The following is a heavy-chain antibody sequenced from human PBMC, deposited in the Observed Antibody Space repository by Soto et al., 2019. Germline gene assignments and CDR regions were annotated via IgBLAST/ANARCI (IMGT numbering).Heavy chain of an antibody. V-gene: IGHV3-23*01. Sequence: EVHLLESGGNLVQPGGSLRLTCVASGFTFSTYAMTWVRLAPGRGLEWVSGINPSPGSTYYPDSVNGRFTISKDNSKNTLYRLMASLRAGDTAIYYCAKSPRGSHYEDWYFDLWGRGTLVTVS. CDR1: GFTFSTYA. D-gene: IGHD3-16*01. CDR3: AKSPRGSHYEDWYFDL. CDR2: INPSPGST. J-gene: IGHJ2*01.